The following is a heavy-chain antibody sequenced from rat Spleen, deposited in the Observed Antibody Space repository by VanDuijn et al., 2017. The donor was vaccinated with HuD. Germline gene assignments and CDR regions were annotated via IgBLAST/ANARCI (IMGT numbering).Heavy chain of an antibody. CDR3: TRRPYYGLLNYFDY. Sequence: EVQLVESGGGLVQPGRSMKLSCAASGFTFTNYYMAWVRQAPTKGLEWVASISPCGGKTYYRDSVKGRFTISRDNAESTLSLQMDSLRSEDTATYYCTRRPYYGLLNYFDYWGQGVMVTVSS. J-gene: IGHJ2*01. CDR1: GFTFTNYY. CDR2: ISPCGGKT. V-gene: IGHV5-25*01. D-gene: IGHD1-6*01.